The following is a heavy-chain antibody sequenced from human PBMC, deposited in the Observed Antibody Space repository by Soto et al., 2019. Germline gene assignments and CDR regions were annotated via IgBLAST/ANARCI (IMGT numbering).Heavy chain of an antibody. J-gene: IGHJ4*02. CDR3: ARIIVATMGSLPPSSRAKPNYFDY. CDR2: IYYSGST. D-gene: IGHD5-12*01. CDR1: GGSISSSSYY. V-gene: IGHV4-39*01. Sequence: SETLSLTCTVSGGSISSSSYYWGWIRQPPGKGLEWIGSIYYSGSTYYNPSLKSRVTISVDTSKNQFSLKLSSVTAADTAVYYCARIIVATMGSLPPSSRAKPNYFDYWGQGTLVTVSS.